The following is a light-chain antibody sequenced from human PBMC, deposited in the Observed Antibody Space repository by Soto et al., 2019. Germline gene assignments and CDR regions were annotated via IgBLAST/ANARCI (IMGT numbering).Light chain of an antibody. CDR1: QSISSW. CDR3: QQYNSYPVT. J-gene: IGKJ1*01. V-gene: IGKV1-5*01. CDR2: DAS. Sequence: DIQMTQSPSTLYASVGDRVTITCRASQSISSWLAWYQQKPGKAPKLMIYDASSLDSGVPSRFSGSGSGTEFTLTISSRQPDDFATYYCQQYNSYPVTFGQGTKVEIK.